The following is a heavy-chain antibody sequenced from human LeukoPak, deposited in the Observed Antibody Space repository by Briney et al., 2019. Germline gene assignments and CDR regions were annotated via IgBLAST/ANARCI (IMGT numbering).Heavy chain of an antibody. J-gene: IGHJ6*03. V-gene: IGHV3-30*02. CDR3: AKVLYGDYVYYYMDV. Sequence: SGGSLRLSCAASGFTFSSYGMHWVRQAPGKGLEWVAFVRYDGSNEYYADSVKGRFTISRDNSKNTLYLQMNSLRAEDTAVYYCAKVLYGDYVYYYMDVWGKGTTVTISS. CDR2: VRYDGSNE. D-gene: IGHD4-17*01. CDR1: GFTFSSYG.